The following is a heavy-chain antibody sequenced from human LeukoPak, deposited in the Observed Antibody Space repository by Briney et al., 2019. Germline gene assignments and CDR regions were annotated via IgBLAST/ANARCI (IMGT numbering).Heavy chain of an antibody. CDR3: ARAQLLLVGWFDP. V-gene: IGHV1-18*01. CDR2: ISAYNGNT. D-gene: IGHD2-15*01. Sequence: ASVKVSCKASGYTFTTYGINWVRQAPGQGLEWMGWISAYNGNTNYAQKLQGRVTMTTDTSTSTAYIELRSLRSDDTAVYYCARAQLLLVGWFDPWGQGTLVTVSS. CDR1: GYTFTTYG. J-gene: IGHJ5*02.